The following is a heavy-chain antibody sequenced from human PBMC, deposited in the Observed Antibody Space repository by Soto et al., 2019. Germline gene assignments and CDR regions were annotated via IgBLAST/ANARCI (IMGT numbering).Heavy chain of an antibody. V-gene: IGHV3-23*01. CDR1: GFTFSHYA. CDR2: IFGSGAPT. CDR3: TREASSWGFAFDR. Sequence: EVQLLESGGGLVQPGGSLRLSCAASGFTFSHYAMSWVRQAPGKGLQWVSTIFGSGAPTHYADSVKGRFCISRDKSNNMLFLEMNSLKDEDTAVDYCTREASSWGFAFDRWGQGTRVSVSS. J-gene: IGHJ3*01. D-gene: IGHD3-16*01.